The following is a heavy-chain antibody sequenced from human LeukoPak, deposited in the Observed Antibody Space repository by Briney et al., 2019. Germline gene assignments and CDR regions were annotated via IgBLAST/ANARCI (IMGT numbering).Heavy chain of an antibody. CDR3: ANREGGYTYDPFDY. D-gene: IGHD5-18*01. V-gene: IGHV3-23*01. CDR2: ISGSSDTT. CDR1: GFTFDDYA. J-gene: IGHJ4*02. Sequence: GGSLRLSCAASGFTFDDYAMSWVRQAPGRGLEWVSAISGSSDTTYYADSVKGRFTISRDNSKNTLYLQMNSLRAEDTAVYYCANREGGYTYDPFDYWGQGTLVTVSS.